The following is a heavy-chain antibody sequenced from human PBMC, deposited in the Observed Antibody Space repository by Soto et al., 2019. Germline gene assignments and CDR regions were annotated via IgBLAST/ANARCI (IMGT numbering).Heavy chain of an antibody. J-gene: IGHJ6*02. CDR3: ARWDGSGSYALDVGIHGLDV. Sequence: PGGSLRLSCAASGFTFSSYWMSWVRQAPGKGLEWVANIKQDGSEKYYVDSVKGRFTISRDNAKNSLYLQMNSLRAEDTAVYYCARWDGSGSYALDVGIHGLDVWGQGPTVTVPS. CDR1: GFTFSSYW. CDR2: IKQDGSEK. V-gene: IGHV3-7*04. D-gene: IGHD3-10*01.